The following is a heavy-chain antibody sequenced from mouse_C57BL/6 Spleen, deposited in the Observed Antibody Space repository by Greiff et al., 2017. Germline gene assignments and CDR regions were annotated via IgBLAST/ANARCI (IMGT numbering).Heavy chain of an antibody. V-gene: IGHV5-16*01. CDR3: ARDARGYFDY. J-gene: IGHJ2*01. CDR2: INYDGSST. CDR1: GFTFSDYY. Sequence: EVQVVESEGGLVQPGSSMKLSCTASGFTFSDYYMAWVRQVPEKGLEWVANINYDGSSTYYLDSLKSRFIISRDNAKNILYLQMSSLKSEDTATYYCARDARGYFDYWGQGTTLTVSS.